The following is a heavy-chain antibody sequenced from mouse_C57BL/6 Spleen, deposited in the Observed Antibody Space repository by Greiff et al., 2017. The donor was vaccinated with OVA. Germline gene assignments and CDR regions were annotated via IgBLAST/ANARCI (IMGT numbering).Heavy chain of an antibody. J-gene: IGHJ3*01. CDR2: INPGSGGT. Sequence: VKLQESGAELVRPGTSVKVSCKASGYAFTNYLIEWVKQRPGQGLEWIGGINPGSGGTNYNEKFKGKATLTADKSSSTAYMQLSSLTSEDSAVYFCARGAGTGFAYWGQGTLVTVSA. D-gene: IGHD3-3*01. CDR1: GYAFTNYL. CDR3: ARGAGTGFAY. V-gene: IGHV1-54*01.